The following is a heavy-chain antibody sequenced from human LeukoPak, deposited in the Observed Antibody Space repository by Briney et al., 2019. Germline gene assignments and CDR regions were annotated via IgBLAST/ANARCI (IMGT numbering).Heavy chain of an antibody. CDR1: GYTFTSYG. Sequence: GASVKVSCKASGYTFTSYGTSWVRQAPGQGLEWMGWISAYNGNTNYAQKLQGRVTTTTDTSTSTAYMELRSLRSDDTAVYYCARVAELEFLPYWGQGTLVTVSS. V-gene: IGHV1-18*01. D-gene: IGHD1-26*01. CDR3: ARVAELEFLPY. CDR2: ISAYNGNT. J-gene: IGHJ4*02.